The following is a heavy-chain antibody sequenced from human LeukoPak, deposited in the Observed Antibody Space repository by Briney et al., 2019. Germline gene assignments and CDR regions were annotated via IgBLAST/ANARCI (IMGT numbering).Heavy chain of an antibody. Sequence: GGCLRLSRAPSGFTFSDYWMSWVCQAPGKGLEWGAKINQGGSGEAYLDSVKGRFTISRDNAKNSLYLQMNSLTADDTAVYYCARYSSGHDLDYWGQGTLVTVSS. J-gene: IGHJ4*02. CDR1: GFTFSDYW. V-gene: IGHV3-7*03. CDR2: INQGGSGE. D-gene: IGHD5-18*01. CDR3: ARYSSGHDLDY.